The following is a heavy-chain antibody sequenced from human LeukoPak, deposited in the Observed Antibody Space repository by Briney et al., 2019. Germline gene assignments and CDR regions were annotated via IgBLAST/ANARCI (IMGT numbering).Heavy chain of an antibody. CDR1: GDSVSSNSAA. D-gene: IGHD3-10*01. J-gene: IGHJ5*02. CDR3: ARGPTMVRGVIKGPFKGLAP. V-gene: IGHV6-1*01. Sequence: SQTLSLTCAISGDSVSSNSAAWNWIRQSPSRGLEWLGRAYYGSRWYNDYAVSVKSRITINPDTSKNQFSLKLSSVTAADTAVYYCARGPTMVRGVIKGPFKGLAPWGQGTLVTVSS. CDR2: AYYGSRWYN.